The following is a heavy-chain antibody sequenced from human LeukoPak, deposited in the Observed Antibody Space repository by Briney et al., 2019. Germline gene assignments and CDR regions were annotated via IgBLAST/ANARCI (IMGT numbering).Heavy chain of an antibody. J-gene: IGHJ6*03. CDR3: ARAQYSYGNRMNYYYYMDV. Sequence: PSETLSLTCTVPGGSISSGSYYWSWIRQPPGKGLEWIGRIYTSGSTNYNTSLKSRVTISVDTSKNQFSLKLSSVTAADTAVYYCARAQYSYGNRMNYYYYMDVWGKGTTVTVSS. D-gene: IGHD5-18*01. CDR1: GGSISSGSYY. CDR2: IYTSGST. V-gene: IGHV4-61*02.